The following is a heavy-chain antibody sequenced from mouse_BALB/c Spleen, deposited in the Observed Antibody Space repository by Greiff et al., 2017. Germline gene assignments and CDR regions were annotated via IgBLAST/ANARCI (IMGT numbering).Heavy chain of an antibody. Sequence: VKLVESGPGLVAPSQSLSITCTVSGFSLTSYGVHWVRQPPGKGLEWLGVIWAGGSTNYNSALMSRLSISKDNSKSQVFLKMSSLQTDDTAMYYCARVWTVVDPLIDYWGQGTTLTVSS. V-gene: IGHV2-9*02. J-gene: IGHJ2*01. CDR1: GFSLTSYG. CDR2: IWAGGST. D-gene: IGHD1-1*01. CDR3: ARVWTVVDPLIDY.